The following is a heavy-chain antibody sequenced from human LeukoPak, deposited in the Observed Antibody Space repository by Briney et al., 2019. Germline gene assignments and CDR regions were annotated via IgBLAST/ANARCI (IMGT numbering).Heavy chain of an antibody. CDR1: GGSVSSGSYY. J-gene: IGHJ4*02. V-gene: IGHV4-61*01. CDR2: IYYSGST. CDR3: ARFVVVTAVSSGYYFDY. D-gene: IGHD3-3*01. Sequence: SETLSLTCTVSGGSVSSGSYYWSWIRQPPGKGLEWIGYIYYSGSTNYNPSLKSRVTISVDTSKNQFSLKLSFVTAADTAVYYCARFVVVTAVSSGYYFDYWGQGTLVTVSS.